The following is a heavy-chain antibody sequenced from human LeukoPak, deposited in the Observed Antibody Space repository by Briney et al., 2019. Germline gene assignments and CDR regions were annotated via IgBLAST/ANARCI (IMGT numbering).Heavy chain of an antibody. CDR1: GDSISSYY. CDR3: ARHWVSGSDAFDI. D-gene: IGHD3-9*01. CDR2: INHSGST. V-gene: IGHV4-34*01. J-gene: IGHJ3*02. Sequence: SKTLSLTCTVSGDSISSYYWSWIRQPPGKGLEWIGEINHSGSTNYNPSLKSRVTISVDTSKDQFTLRLSSVTAADTAVYYCARHWVSGSDAFDIWGQGTMVTVSS.